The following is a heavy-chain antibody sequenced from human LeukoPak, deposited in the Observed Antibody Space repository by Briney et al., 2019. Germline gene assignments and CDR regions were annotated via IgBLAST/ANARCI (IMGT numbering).Heavy chain of an antibody. D-gene: IGHD3-22*01. V-gene: IGHV3-21*01. CDR2: ISSSSSYI. Sequence: GGSLRLSCAASGFTFSDSAMHWVRQAPGKGLEWVSSISSSSSYIYYADSVKGRFTISRDNAKNSLYLQMNSLRAEDTAVYYCATEGLGYYYDSSGYWVHWGQGTLVTVSS. CDR1: GFTFSDSA. J-gene: IGHJ4*02. CDR3: ATEGLGYYYDSSGYWVH.